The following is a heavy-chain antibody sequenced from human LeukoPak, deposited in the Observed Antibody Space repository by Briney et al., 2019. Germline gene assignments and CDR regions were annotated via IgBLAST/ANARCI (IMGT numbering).Heavy chain of an antibody. CDR2: ISNSGDST. CDR1: GFTFNSYE. J-gene: IGHJ1*01. CDR3: VRPEGATGQYFYH. Sequence: GGSLRLSCAASGFTFNSYEMNWVRQAPGKGLEWVSYISNSGDSTYYADSVKGRFTISRDNTKNSLYLQMNSLRAEDTAVYYCVRPEGATGQYFYHWGQGTRVTVSS. D-gene: IGHD1-26*01. V-gene: IGHV3-48*03.